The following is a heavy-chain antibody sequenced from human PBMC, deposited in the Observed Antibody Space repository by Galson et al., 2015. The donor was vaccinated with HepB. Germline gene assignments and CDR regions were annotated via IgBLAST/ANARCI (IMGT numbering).Heavy chain of an antibody. CDR3: ARGAVTIFGVVVMDEYYFDY. Sequence: SLRLSCAASGFPFSTYRMSWVRQAPGKGLEWVAYISGSGGTTNLSDSVKGRFTISRDNVKNSIYLQMSSLRAEDTAVYYCARGAVTIFGVVVMDEYYFDYWGQGTLVTVSS. D-gene: IGHD3-3*01. CDR2: ISGSGGTT. V-gene: IGHV3-48*01. CDR1: GFPFSTYR. J-gene: IGHJ4*02.